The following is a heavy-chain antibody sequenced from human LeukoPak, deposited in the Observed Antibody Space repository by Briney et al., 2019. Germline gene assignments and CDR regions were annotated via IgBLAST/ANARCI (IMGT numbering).Heavy chain of an antibody. V-gene: IGHV3-23*01. Sequence: GGSLRLSCAASGFTFSSYAMSWVRQAPGKGLEWVSAISGSGGSTYYADSVKGRFTISRDNSKNTLYLQMNSLRAEDTAVYYCAKAVYSYGYSISDQYYFDYWGQGTLVTVSS. CDR3: AKAVYSYGYSISDQYYFDY. D-gene: IGHD5-18*01. J-gene: IGHJ4*02. CDR2: ISGSGGST. CDR1: GFTFSSYA.